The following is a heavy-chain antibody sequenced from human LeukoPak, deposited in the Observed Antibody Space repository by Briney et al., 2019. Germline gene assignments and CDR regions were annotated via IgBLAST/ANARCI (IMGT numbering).Heavy chain of an antibody. J-gene: IGHJ5*02. CDR1: GLPFTNYW. Sequence: GGSLRLSCTASGLPFTNYWMHWVRQGPGKGLEWVARIYSDGSRTTSADSVNGRFTISRDNATNTLYIQMSSLRVDETAVYYCARTFCSGRYPGDWLDPWGQGTLVTVSS. D-gene: IGHD6-19*01. CDR3: ARTFCSGRYPGDWLDP. V-gene: IGHV3-74*01. CDR2: IYSDGSRT.